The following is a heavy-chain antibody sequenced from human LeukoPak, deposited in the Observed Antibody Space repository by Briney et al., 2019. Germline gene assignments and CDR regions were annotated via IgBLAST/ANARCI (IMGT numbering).Heavy chain of an antibody. CDR3: AKDLYSNYGPADY. D-gene: IGHD4-11*01. V-gene: IGHV3-23*01. J-gene: IGHJ4*02. CDR2: INGGGVNT. Sequence: GGSLRLSCAASGFTFSSYAMSWVRQAPGKGLEWVSTINGGGVNTHYADSVGGRFTISRDNSKNTLFLQMNSLRDEDTAVCYCAKDLYSNYGPADYWGQGNLVTVSS. CDR1: GFTFSSYA.